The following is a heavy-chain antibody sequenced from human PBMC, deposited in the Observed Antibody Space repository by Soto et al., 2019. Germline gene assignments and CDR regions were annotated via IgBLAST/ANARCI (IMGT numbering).Heavy chain of an antibody. J-gene: IGHJ3*02. Sequence: QVQLVQSGAEVKKPGSSVKVSCKASGGTVSSYAISWVRQAPGQGLEWMGGIIPIFGTAKYAQKFQGRVTITADESTSTAYMELSSLRSEDTDVYSCAREGGVRRPFDIWGQGTMVTVSS. CDR1: GGTVSSYA. CDR3: AREGGVRRPFDI. V-gene: IGHV1-69*01. D-gene: IGHD3-16*01. CDR2: IIPIFGTA.